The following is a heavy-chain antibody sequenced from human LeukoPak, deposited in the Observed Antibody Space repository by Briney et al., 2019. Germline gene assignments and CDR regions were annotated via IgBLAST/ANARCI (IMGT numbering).Heavy chain of an antibody. J-gene: IGHJ4*02. D-gene: IGHD6-19*01. CDR2: ISGSGSPI. CDR1: GFTFSAYS. CDR3: AKSIAVSGASDY. V-gene: IGHV3-48*01. Sequence: PGGSLRLSCAVSGFTFSAYSLTWVRQAPGKGLEWLSYISGSGSPIYYADSVKGRFTVSRDNAKNSLYLQMNSLRGEDTAVYYCAKSIAVSGASDYWGQGTLVTVSS.